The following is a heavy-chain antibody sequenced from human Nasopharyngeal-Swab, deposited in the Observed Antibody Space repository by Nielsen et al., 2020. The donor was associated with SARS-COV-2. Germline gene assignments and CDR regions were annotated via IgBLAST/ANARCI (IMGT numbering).Heavy chain of an antibody. CDR3: ARVGGATVPLSTFDI. CDR1: GFAFSTNF. J-gene: IGHJ3*02. V-gene: IGHV3-53*01. Sequence: GESLKISCAASGFAFSTNFLTWVRLAPGRGLEWVSVIYAGGTTHYADSVKCRFAISRDDSKNTLYLQMNSLRAEDTAIYFCARVGGATVPLSTFDIWGPGTMVTVSS. D-gene: IGHD1-26*01. CDR2: IYAGGTT.